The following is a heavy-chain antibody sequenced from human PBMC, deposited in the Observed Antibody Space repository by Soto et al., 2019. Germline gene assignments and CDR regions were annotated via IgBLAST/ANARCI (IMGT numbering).Heavy chain of an antibody. CDR2: IYYSGST. Sequence: PSETLSLTCTVSGGSMSSYYWSWIRQPPGRGLEWIGYIYYSGSTNYNPSLKSRVTMSVDTSKNQFSLKLNSVTAADTAVYYCARVGYYYDSSGFPKFWGQGTLVTVSS. CDR3: ARVGYYYDSSGFPKF. CDR1: GGSMSSYY. J-gene: IGHJ4*02. V-gene: IGHV4-59*01. D-gene: IGHD3-22*01.